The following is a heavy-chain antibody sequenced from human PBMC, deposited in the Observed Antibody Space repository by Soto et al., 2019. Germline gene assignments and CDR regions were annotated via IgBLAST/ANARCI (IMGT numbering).Heavy chain of an antibody. CDR1: GYTFTSYG. J-gene: IGHJ3*02. Sequence: VSVKVSCKASGYTFTSYGISWVRQAPGQGLEWMGWISAYNGNTNYAQKLQGRVTMTTDTSTSTAYMELRSLRSDDTAVYYCARDRNYYGSGSPTPYDAFDIWGQGTMVTVSS. CDR2: ISAYNGNT. V-gene: IGHV1-18*04. D-gene: IGHD3-10*01. CDR3: ARDRNYYGSGSPTPYDAFDI.